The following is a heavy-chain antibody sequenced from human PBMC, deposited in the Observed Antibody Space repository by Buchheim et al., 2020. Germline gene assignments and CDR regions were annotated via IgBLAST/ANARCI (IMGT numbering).Heavy chain of an antibody. J-gene: IGHJ4*02. D-gene: IGHD2-21*02. V-gene: IGHV3-66*01. CDR1: GFTVSSNY. CDR3: ARENLAPLAYCGGDCYSSYFDY. Sequence: EVQLVESGGGLVQPGGSLRLSCAASGFTVSSNYMSWVRQAPGKGLEWVSVIYNGGSTYYADSVKGRFTISRDNSKNTLYLQMNSLRAEDTAVYYCARENLAPLAYCGGDCYSSYFDYWGQGTL. CDR2: IYNGGST.